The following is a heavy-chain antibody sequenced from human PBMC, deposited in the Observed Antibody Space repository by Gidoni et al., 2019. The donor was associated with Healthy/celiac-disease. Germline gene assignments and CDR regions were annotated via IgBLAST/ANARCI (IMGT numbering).Heavy chain of an antibody. CDR3: ARVTHPYCSGGGCAPPGMDV. D-gene: IGHD2-15*01. CDR1: GFTFSSYG. V-gene: IGHV3-33*01. CDR2: IWCDGSNK. J-gene: IGHJ6*04. Sequence: QVQLVESGGGVVQPGRSLRLSCAASGFTFSSYGMPGVRPAPGKGLEWGAVIWCDGSNKYYADSVKGRLTMSRDNSKTTLYRQMTSRGAGDTAGYYCARVTHPYCSGGGCAPPGMDVWGKGTTVTVSS.